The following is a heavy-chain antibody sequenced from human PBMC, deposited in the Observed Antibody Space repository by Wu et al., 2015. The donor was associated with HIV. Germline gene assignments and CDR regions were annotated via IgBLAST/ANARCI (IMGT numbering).Heavy chain of an antibody. V-gene: IGHV1-8*01. CDR3: ARGPTMIVNYYYYGMDV. CDR2: MNPNSGNT. D-gene: IGHD3-22*01. Sequence: QVQLVQSGAEVKKPGASVKVSCKASGYTFTSYDINWVRQATGQGLEWMGWMNPNSGNTGYAQKFQGRVTMTRNTSISTACMELSSLRSEDTAVYYCARGPTMIVNYYYYGMDVWGQGTTVTVSS. CDR1: GYTFTSYD. J-gene: IGHJ6*02.